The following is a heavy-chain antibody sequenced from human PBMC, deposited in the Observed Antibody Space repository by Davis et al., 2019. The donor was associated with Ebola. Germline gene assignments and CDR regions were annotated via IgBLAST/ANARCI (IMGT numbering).Heavy chain of an antibody. CDR2: IYYSGST. D-gene: IGHD6-13*01. J-gene: IGHJ4*02. CDR3: ARLTYSSSWYDLDY. Sequence: SETLSLTCTVSGGSISSYYWRWIRQPPGKGLEWIGYIYYSGSTNYNPSLKSRVTISVDTSKNQFSLKLSSVTAADTAVYYCARLTYSSSWYDLDYWGQGTLVTVSS. V-gene: IGHV4-59*01. CDR1: GGSISSYY.